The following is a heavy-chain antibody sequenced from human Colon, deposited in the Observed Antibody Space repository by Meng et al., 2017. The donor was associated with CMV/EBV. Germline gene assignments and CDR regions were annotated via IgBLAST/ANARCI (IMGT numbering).Heavy chain of an antibody. CDR3: ARDLHLSGFMDV. J-gene: IGHJ6*02. CDR2: ISWSSTHI. V-gene: IGHV3-21*01. CDR1: GFAVGGAY. Sequence: GESLKISCAASGFAVGGAYMAWVRQAPGKGLEWVSSISWSSTHIYYADSVKGRFTISRDNAKNSLFLQMNSLRVEDTAVYWCARDLHLSGFMDVWGQGTTVTVSS. D-gene: IGHD1-26*01.